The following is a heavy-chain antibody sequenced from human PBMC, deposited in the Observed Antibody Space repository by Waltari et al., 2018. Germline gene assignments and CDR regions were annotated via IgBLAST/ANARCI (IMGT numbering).Heavy chain of an antibody. CDR3: ARGEVYYDFWSGPDY. J-gene: IGHJ4*02. CDR2: SNPKSGGR. CDR1: GYTLTGYY. V-gene: IGHV1-2*02. D-gene: IGHD3-3*01. Sequence: QVQLVQSGAEVKKPGASVEVSCTASGYTLTGYYIHWVRQAPGQGLEWMSWSNPKSGGRNYAQKFQGRVTMTRDTSIRTAYMELNSLRSDDTAMYYCARGEVYYDFWSGPDYWGQGTLVTVSS.